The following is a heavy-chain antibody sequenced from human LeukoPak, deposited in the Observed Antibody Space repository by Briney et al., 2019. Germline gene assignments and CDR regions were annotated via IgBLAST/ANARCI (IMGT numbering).Heavy chain of an antibody. CDR2: IYWNDDK. J-gene: IGHJ4*02. D-gene: IGHD3-3*01. CDR1: GFSLSTRGVG. CDR3: AHRLDDFWSGYYYFDY. V-gene: IGHV2-5*01. Sequence: SGPTLVKPTQTLTLTCTFSGFSLSTRGVGVGWIRQPPGKALEWLSLIYWNDDKRYSPSLKSRLTITKDISKNQVVLTMTNMDPVDTATYYCAHRLDDFWSGYYYFDYWGQGTLVTVSS.